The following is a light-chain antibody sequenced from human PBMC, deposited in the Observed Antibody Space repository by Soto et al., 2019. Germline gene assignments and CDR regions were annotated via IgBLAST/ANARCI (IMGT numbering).Light chain of an antibody. Sequence: QSALTQPASVSGSPGQSITISCTGTSSDVGSYNFVSWYQEHQGKAPKVMIYEVYKRPSGGSNRFSGSKSGSTASLTISGLQVEDEADYYCCSYAGSSTYVFGTGTKVTVL. CDR3: CSYAGSSTYV. CDR1: SSDVGSYNF. CDR2: EVY. J-gene: IGLJ1*01. V-gene: IGLV2-23*02.